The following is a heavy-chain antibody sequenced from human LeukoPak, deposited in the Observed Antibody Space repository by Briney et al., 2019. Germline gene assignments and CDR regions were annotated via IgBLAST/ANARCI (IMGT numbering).Heavy chain of an antibody. V-gene: IGHV1-18*01. CDR2: ISAYNGNT. J-gene: IGHJ5*02. D-gene: IGHD6-13*01. Sequence: ASVKVSCKTSGYSFTNYGITWVRQAPGQGLEWMGWISAYNGNTNYAQKLQGRVAMTTDTSTSTAYMELRSLRSDDTAVYYCARDSRSSSSWYYPVLKYNWIDPWGQGTLVTVSS. CDR1: GYSFTNYG. CDR3: ARDSRSSSSWYYPVLKYNWIDP.